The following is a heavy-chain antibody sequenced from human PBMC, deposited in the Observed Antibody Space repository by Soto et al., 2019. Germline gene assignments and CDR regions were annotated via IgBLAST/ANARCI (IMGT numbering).Heavy chain of an antibody. D-gene: IGHD3-3*01. CDR2: IYRTGSA. CDR1: GGSIFSTYY. V-gene: IGHV4-39*01. CDR3: ARLFGPITEEYYYGVDV. Sequence: QLQLQESGPGLVKPSGTLSLICTVSGGSIFSTYYWGWIRQPPGKGLEWIGAIYRTGSAYYDPSLKTRVTISVDTSKSQFSLRLSSVTAADTAVYYCARLFGPITEEYYYGVDVWGQGTTVTVSS. J-gene: IGHJ6*02.